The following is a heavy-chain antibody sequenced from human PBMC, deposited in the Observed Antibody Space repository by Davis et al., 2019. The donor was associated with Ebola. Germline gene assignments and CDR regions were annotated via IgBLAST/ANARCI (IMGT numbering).Heavy chain of an antibody. V-gene: IGHV1-18*01. J-gene: IGHJ4*02. CDR1: GYTFTSYG. CDR2: ISVYNGNT. Sequence: ASVKVSCKASGYTFTSYGPSRARHAPGQRLEWMGWISVYNGNTNYAQKLQGRVTMTTGTSTSKAYMELRSLRSDDTAVYYCARARGMVIPGGSFDYWGQGTLVTVSS. CDR3: ARARGMVIPGGSFDY. D-gene: IGHD3-3*01.